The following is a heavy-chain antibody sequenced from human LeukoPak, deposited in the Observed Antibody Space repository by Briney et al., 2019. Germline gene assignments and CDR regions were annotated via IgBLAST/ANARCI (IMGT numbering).Heavy chain of an antibody. CDR2: IYYSGST. Sequence: SETLSLTCTVSGGSISSSSYYWGWIRQPPGKGLEWIGSIYYSGSTYYNPSLKSRVTISVDTSKNQFSLKLSSVTAADTAVYYCARPKGAAFDYWGQGTLVTVSS. CDR3: ARPKGAAFDY. J-gene: IGHJ4*02. D-gene: IGHD6-13*01. CDR1: GGSISSSSYY. V-gene: IGHV4-39*07.